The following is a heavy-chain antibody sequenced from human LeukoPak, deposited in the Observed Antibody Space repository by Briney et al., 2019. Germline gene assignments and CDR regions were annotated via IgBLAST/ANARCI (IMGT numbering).Heavy chain of an antibody. J-gene: IGHJ4*02. CDR2: ISSSSSYI. D-gene: IGHD3-22*01. CDR3: ARGTTYYYDSSGYYYPDY. V-gene: IGHV3-21*01. Sequence: GGSLRLSCAASGFTFSSYSMNWVRQAPGKGLEWVSSISSSSSYIYYADSVKGRFTISSDNAKNSLYLQMNSLRAEDTAVYYCARGTTYYYDSSGYYYPDYWGQGTLVTVSS. CDR1: GFTFSSYS.